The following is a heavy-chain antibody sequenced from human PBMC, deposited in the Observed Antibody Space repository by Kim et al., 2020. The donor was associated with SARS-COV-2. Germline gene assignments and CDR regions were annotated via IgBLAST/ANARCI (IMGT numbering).Heavy chain of an antibody. V-gene: IGHV3-48*02. CDR2: ISSTASTI. CDR3: ARDYYGDYALEF. CDR1: GFTFNIYS. J-gene: IGHJ4*02. Sequence: GGSLILSCAASGFTFNIYSMNWVRQAPGKGLEWVSYISSTASTIYYADSVKGRFTISRDNAKNSLYLQMNSLRDEDTAVYYCARDYYGDYALEFWGQGTLITVSS. D-gene: IGHD4-17*01.